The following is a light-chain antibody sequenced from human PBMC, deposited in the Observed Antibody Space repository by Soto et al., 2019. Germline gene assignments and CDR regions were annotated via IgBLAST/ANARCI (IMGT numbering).Light chain of an antibody. V-gene: IGKV3-11*01. CDR2: DAS. J-gene: IGKJ4*01. CDR1: QSVGTY. CDR3: QQRTNWPPLT. Sequence: EIVLTQSPGTLSLSPGERATLSCRASQSVGTYLAWYQQKPGQAPRLLIYDASIRATGIPARFSGSGSGTDFTLTISSLEPEDFAVYYCQQRTNWPPLTFGGGTKVEIK.